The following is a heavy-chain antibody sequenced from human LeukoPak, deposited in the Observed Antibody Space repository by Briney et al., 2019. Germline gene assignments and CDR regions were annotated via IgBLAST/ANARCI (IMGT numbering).Heavy chain of an antibody. V-gene: IGHV3-11*01. CDR3: ARGNYYYDSSGEYYFDY. D-gene: IGHD3-22*01. Sequence: GGSLRLSCAASGFTFSIYAMSWVRQAPGKGLEWVSYISSSGSTIYYADSVKGRFTISRDNAKNSLYLQMNSLRAEDTAVYYCARGNYYYDSSGEYYFDYWGQGTLVTVSS. J-gene: IGHJ4*02. CDR2: ISSSGSTI. CDR1: GFTFSIYA.